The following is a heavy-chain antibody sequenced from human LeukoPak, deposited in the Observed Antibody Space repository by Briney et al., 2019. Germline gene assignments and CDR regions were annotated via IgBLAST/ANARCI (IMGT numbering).Heavy chain of an antibody. V-gene: IGHV3-43*02. D-gene: IGHD5-18*01. J-gene: IGHJ4*02. CDR2: ISGDGGST. Sequence: PGGSLRLSSAASGFTFDDYAMHWVRQAPGKGLEWVSLISGDGGSTYYADSVKGRFTISRDNSKNSLYLQMNSLRTEDTALYYCAKEKWIQLWLEGLDYWGQGTLVTVSS. CDR1: GFTFDDYA. CDR3: AKEKWIQLWLEGLDY.